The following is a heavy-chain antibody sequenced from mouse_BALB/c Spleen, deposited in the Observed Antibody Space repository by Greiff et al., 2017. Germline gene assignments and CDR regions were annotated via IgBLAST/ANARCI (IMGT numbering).Heavy chain of an antibody. CDR3: ARSRGELGIYGNHAMDY. CDR2: INPSTGYT. Sequence: QVQLQQSGAELAKPGASVKMSCKASGYTFTSYWMHWVKQRPGQGLEWIGYINPSTGYTEYNQKFKDKATLTADKSSSTAYMQLSSLTSEDSAVYYCARSRGELGIYGNHAMDYWGQGTSVTVSS. CDR1: GYTFTSYW. J-gene: IGHJ4*01. D-gene: IGHD2-1*01. V-gene: IGHV1-7*01.